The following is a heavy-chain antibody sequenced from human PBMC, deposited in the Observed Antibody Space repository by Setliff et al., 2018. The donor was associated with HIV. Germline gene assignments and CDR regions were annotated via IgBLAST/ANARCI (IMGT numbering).Heavy chain of an antibody. Sequence: SETLSLTCSVSGDSLGSYYWSWIRQPPGKGLEWIGYIYHSGSSNSNPSLKSRVTISGDTSKNQLSLKLSSVTAAYTAVYYCARAQTDYYGMDVWGQGTTVTVSS. CDR2: IYHSGSS. J-gene: IGHJ6*02. CDR3: ARAQTDYYGMDV. V-gene: IGHV4-59*01. CDR1: GDSLGSYY.